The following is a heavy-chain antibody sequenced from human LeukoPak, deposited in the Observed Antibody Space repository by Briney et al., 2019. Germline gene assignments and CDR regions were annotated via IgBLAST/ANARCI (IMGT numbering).Heavy chain of an antibody. V-gene: IGHV4-34*01. CDR3: ARGKGSRVRHRPYFDY. CDR2: INHSGST. CDR1: GGSFSGYY. J-gene: IGHJ4*02. Sequence: SETLSLTCAVYGGSFSGYYWGWIRQPPGKGLEWIGEINHSGSTNYNPSLKSRVTISVDTSKNQFSLKLSSVTAADTAVYYCARGKGSRVRHRPYFDYWGQGTLVTVSS.